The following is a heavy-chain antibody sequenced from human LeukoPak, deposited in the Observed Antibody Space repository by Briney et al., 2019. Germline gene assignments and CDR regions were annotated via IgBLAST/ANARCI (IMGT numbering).Heavy chain of an antibody. V-gene: IGHV5-51*01. J-gene: IGHJ4*02. Sequence: GESLKISCKASGYTFTSYWIGWVRQMPGKGLEWMGIIYPGDSDTRYSPSFQGQVTISADKSISTAYLQWSSLKASDTAMYYCARRVKGGSFHFYYFDYWGQGTLVTVSS. CDR2: IYPGDSDT. CDR1: GYTFTSYW. CDR3: ARRVKGGSFHFYYFDY. D-gene: IGHD1-26*01.